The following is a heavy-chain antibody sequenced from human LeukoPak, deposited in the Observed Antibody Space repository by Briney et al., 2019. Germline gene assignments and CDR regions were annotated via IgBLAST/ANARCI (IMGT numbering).Heavy chain of an antibody. CDR2: IYYSGSI. CDR3: AIWRGLGYCSSTSCFRFDP. J-gene: IGHJ5*02. CDR1: GGSISSYY. D-gene: IGHD2-2*01. V-gene: IGHV4-59*01. Sequence: SETLSLTCTVSGGSISSYYWSWIRQPPGKGLEWIGYIYYSGSINYNPSLKSRVTISVDTSKNQFSLKLSSVTAADTAVYYCAIWRGLGYCSSTSCFRFDPWGQGTLVTVSS.